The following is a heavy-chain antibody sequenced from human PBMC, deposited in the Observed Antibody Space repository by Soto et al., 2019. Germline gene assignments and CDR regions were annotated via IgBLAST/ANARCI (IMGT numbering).Heavy chain of an antibody. Sequence: EVQLLESGGGLVQPGGSLRLSCAASGFTFSSYAMSWVRQAPGKGLEWVSAISGSGGSTYYADSVKGRFTISRDNSKNTLYLQMNGLRAEDKGVYYCAKTKSGYSSGWYPLLLDYWGQGTLVTVSS. J-gene: IGHJ4*02. CDR1: GFTFSSYA. CDR2: ISGSGGST. V-gene: IGHV3-23*01. D-gene: IGHD6-19*01. CDR3: AKTKSGYSSGWYPLLLDY.